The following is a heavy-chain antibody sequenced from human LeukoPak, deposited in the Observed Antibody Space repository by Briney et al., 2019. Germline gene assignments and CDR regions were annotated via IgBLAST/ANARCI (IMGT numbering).Heavy chain of an antibody. Sequence: SETLSLTCAVSGYSISSGYYWGWIRQPPGKGLEWIGSIYHSGSTYYNPSLKNRVTISVDTSKNQFSLKLSSVTAADTAVYYCARAGYCSGGSCYYFDYWGQGTLVTVSS. J-gene: IGHJ4*02. CDR3: ARAGYCSGGSCYYFDY. V-gene: IGHV4-38-2*01. CDR1: GYSISSGYY. D-gene: IGHD2-15*01. CDR2: IYHSGST.